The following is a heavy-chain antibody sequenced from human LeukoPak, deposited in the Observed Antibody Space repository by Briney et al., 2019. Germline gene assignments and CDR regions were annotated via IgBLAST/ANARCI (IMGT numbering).Heavy chain of an antibody. CDR1: GGSISSGGYY. J-gene: IGHJ4*02. CDR2: IYYSGST. Sequence: PSQTLSLTCTVSGGSISSGGYYWSWIRQHPGKGLEWIGYIYYSGSTYYNPSLKSRVTISVDTSKNQFSLKLSSVTAAGTAVYYCATQNTIFGVVKDGYYFDYWGQGTLVTVSS. D-gene: IGHD3-3*01. V-gene: IGHV4-31*03. CDR3: ATQNTIFGVVKDGYYFDY.